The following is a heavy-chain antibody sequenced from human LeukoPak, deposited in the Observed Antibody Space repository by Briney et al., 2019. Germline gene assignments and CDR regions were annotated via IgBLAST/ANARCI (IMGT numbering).Heavy chain of an antibody. CDR2: IYTSGST. CDR3: ARDNGLWFGDADYYFDY. Sequence: SETLSLICTVSGGSISSYYWSWIRQPAGKGLEWIGRIYTSGSTNYNPSLKSRVTMSVDTSKNQFSLKLSSVTAADTAVYYCARDNGLWFGDADYYFDYWGQGTLVTVSS. V-gene: IGHV4-4*07. J-gene: IGHJ4*02. D-gene: IGHD3-10*01. CDR1: GGSISSYY.